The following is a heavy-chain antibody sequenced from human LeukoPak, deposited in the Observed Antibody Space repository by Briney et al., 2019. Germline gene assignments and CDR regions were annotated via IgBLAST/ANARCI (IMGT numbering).Heavy chain of an antibody. Sequence: ASVKVSCKASGYTFTNYGITWVRRVPGQGLEWMGWISANSDNTEYAQKFQGRVTMTTDTFTTTAYMELRSLRSDDTAVYYCARGGGYDSLDPWGQGPLVTASS. CDR2: ISANSDNT. CDR3: ARGGGYDSLDP. J-gene: IGHJ5*02. CDR1: GYTFTNYG. D-gene: IGHD5-12*01. V-gene: IGHV1-18*04.